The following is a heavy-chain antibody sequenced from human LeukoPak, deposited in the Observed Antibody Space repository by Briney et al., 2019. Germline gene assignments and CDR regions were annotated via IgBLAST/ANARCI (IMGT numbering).Heavy chain of an antibody. V-gene: IGHV1-3*03. CDR3: ARSYYYDSSGYWAADDAFDI. CDR2: INAGNGNT. D-gene: IGHD3-22*01. Sequence: GESLKISCKGSGYTFTSYAMHWVRQAPGQRLEWMGWINAGNGNTKYSQEFQGRVTITRDTSASTAYMELSSLRSEDMAVYYCARSYYYDSSGYWAADDAFDIWGQGTMVTVSS. J-gene: IGHJ3*02. CDR1: GYTFTSYA.